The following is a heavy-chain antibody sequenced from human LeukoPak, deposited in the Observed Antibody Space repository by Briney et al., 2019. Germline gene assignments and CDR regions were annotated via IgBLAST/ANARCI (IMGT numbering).Heavy chain of an antibody. CDR2: TYYRSKWYN. CDR3: ASDQAGLDY. Sequence: SQTLSLTCAISGDSASSHSAAWNWIRQSPSRGLEWLGRTYYRSKWYNDYALSVISRITIKPDASKNQFSLQLNSMTPEDTAVYYCASDQAGLDYWGQGTLVTVSS. D-gene: IGHD6-13*01. V-gene: IGHV6-1*01. J-gene: IGHJ4*02. CDR1: GDSASSHSAA.